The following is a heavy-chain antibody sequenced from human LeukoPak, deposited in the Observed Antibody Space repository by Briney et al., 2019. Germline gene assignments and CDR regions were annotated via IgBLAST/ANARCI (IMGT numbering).Heavy chain of an antibody. Sequence: PGGSLRLSCAASGFTFSTYAMSWVRQAPGKGLEWVSAISGSGGTTYYADSVKGRFTISRDNSKNTLSLQMNSLRAEDTAVYYCANLPSTGFPYGNNYGYLFKYWGQGTLATVSS. CDR3: ANLPSTGFPYGNNYGYLFKY. V-gene: IGHV3-23*01. CDR1: GFTFSTYA. D-gene: IGHD5-18*01. J-gene: IGHJ4*02. CDR2: ISGSGGTT.